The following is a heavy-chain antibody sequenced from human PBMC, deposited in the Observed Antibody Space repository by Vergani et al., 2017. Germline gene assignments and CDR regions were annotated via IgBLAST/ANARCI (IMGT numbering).Heavy chain of an antibody. CDR3: ARVRGCATSSCYLAGAFDY. V-gene: IGHV3-33*01. Sequence: QVQLVESGGGVVQPGRSLRLSCAASGFSFSSFRFHWVRQAPGKGLEWVAFIHYDGSHEYYIDSVKGRFTISRDNSKNTLILQMDGLRAEDTAVYYCARVRGCATSSCYLAGAFDYWGLGTLVNVS. CDR2: IHYDGSHE. J-gene: IGHJ4*01. CDR1: GFSFSSFR. D-gene: IGHD2-2*01.